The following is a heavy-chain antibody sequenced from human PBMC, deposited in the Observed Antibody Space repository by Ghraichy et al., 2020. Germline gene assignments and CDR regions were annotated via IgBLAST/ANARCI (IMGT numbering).Heavy chain of an antibody. V-gene: IGHV3-48*02. CDR2: ITSSSRTR. CDR3: ARGSTVVRFFYYDGMDV. D-gene: IGHD4-23*01. Sequence: GSLRLSCVGSGFTFSSYSMNWVRQSPGKGLEWVSYITSSSRTRSYADSVMGRFTISRDNAQNSLYLQMNSLSDEDTAVYYCARGSTVVRFFYYDGMDVWGQGTTVTVSS. CDR1: GFTFSSYS. J-gene: IGHJ6*02.